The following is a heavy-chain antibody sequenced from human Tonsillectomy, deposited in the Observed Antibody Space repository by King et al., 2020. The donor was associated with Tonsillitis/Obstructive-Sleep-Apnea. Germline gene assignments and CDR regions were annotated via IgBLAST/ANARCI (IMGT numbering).Heavy chain of an antibody. V-gene: IGHV1-46*01. CDR3: ARDDVVGRYIDS. J-gene: IGHJ4*02. D-gene: IGHD1-14*01. CDR2: INPSSGVA. Sequence: QLVQSGAEVKTPGASVKVSCKASGYTFTRYYIHWVRQARGQGLEWMGIINPSSGVASYAQKFQGRVTMTTDTSASTGYLQLSSLRSEDTAVYYCARDDVVGRYIDSWGQGTLVTVSS. CDR1: GYTFTRYY.